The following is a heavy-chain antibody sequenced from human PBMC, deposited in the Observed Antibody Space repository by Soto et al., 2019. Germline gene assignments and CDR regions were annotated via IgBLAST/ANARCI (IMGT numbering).Heavy chain of an antibody. CDR1: GYTFTGYY. D-gene: IGHD2-15*01. Sequence: ASVKVSCKASGYTFTGYYMHWVRQAPGQGLEWMGWINANSGGTNCAQKFQGRVTMTRDTSISTAYMELSRLRSDDTAVYYCARDGCSGGSCYSLSGMDVWGQGTTVTVSS. J-gene: IGHJ6*02. CDR3: ARDGCSGGSCYSLSGMDV. V-gene: IGHV1-2*02. CDR2: INANSGGT.